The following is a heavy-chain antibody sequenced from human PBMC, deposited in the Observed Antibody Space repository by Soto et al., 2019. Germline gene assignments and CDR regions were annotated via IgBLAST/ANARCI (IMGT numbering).Heavy chain of an antibody. CDR2: IYYSGST. CDR3: ARPGGSGWFYFDS. CDR1: GESISGTIYY. D-gene: IGHD6-13*01. J-gene: IGHJ4*02. V-gene: IGHV4-39*02. Sequence: SETLSLTCIVSGESISGTIYYWGWIRQPPGKGLEWIGSIYYSGSTYYNPSLKSRVTISVDTSKNHFSLKLTSVTAADTAVYYCARPGGSGWFYFDSWGQGSQVTVPQ.